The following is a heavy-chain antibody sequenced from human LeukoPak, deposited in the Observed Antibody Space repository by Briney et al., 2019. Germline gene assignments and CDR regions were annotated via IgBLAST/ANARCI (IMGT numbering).Heavy chain of an antibody. CDR2: INPDSGGT. J-gene: IGHJ4*02. V-gene: IGHV1-2*02. CDR1: GYTFTDYY. CDR3: ASYYYGSGSYSDY. Sequence: GASVKVSCKASGYTFTDYYMHWVRQAPGEGLEWMGWINPDSGGTYYVEKFQGTVTMTGDTSISTAYMELSRLRSDDTAVYYCASYYYGSGSYSDYWGQGTLVTVSS. D-gene: IGHD3-10*01.